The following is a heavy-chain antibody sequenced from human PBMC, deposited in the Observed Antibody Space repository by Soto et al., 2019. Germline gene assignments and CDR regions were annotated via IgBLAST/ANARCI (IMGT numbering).Heavy chain of an antibody. CDR1: GFSFSNSW. J-gene: IGHJ4*02. CDR3: ATVGTDYGSGSPYYSDY. D-gene: IGHD3-10*01. V-gene: IGHV3-7*01. Sequence: HPGGSLRLSCVASGFSFSNSWMTWVRQAPGKGLEWVANLKEDGSEKYYVDSVKGRFTISRDNAKSSVNLQMNSLRAEDTAVYYCATVGTDYGSGSPYYSDYWGQGTLVTVSS. CDR2: LKEDGSEK.